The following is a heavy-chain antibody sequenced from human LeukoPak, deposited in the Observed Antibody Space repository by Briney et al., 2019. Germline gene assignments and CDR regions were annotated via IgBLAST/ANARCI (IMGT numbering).Heavy chain of an antibody. Sequence: PGGSLRLSCQTSGFVFSNYGMHWVRQAPGKGLEWVAFVRYDESNEYYADSVKGRFTISRDNSRNTLYLQMNSLRAEDTGVYSCAKDSNSGYASVGPDYWGLGTLVTVSS. D-gene: IGHD5-12*01. CDR1: GFVFSNYG. CDR2: VRYDESNE. V-gene: IGHV3-30*02. J-gene: IGHJ4*02. CDR3: AKDSNSGYASVGPDY.